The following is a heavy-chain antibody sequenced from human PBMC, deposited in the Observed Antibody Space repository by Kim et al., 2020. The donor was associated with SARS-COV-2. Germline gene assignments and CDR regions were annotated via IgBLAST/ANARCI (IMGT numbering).Heavy chain of an antibody. Sequence: GGSLRLSCAASGFTVSSNYMSWVRQAPGKGLEWVSVIYSGGSTYYADSVKGRFTISRDNSKNTLYLQMNSLRAEDTAVYHCARGGGLGTHRGAFDIWGQGTMVTVSS. D-gene: IGHD3-16*01. V-gene: IGHV3-53*01. CDR1: GFTVSSNY. CDR2: IYSGGST. CDR3: ARGGGLGTHRGAFDI. J-gene: IGHJ3*02.